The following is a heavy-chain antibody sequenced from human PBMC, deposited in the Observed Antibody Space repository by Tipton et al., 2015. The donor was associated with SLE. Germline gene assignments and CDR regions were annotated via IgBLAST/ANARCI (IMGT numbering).Heavy chain of an antibody. CDR1: GGTFSSYA. V-gene: IGHV1-69*01. CDR3: ARGADYYDSSGYSPTPPSGYFDY. CDR2: IIPIFGTA. Sequence: QLVQSGAEVKKPGSSVKVSCKASGGTFSSYAISWVRQAPGQGLEWMGGIIPIFGTANYAQKFQGRVTITADESTSTAYMELSSLRSEDTALYYCARGADYYDSSGYSPTPPSGYFDYWGQGPLVTVSS. J-gene: IGHJ4*02. D-gene: IGHD3-22*01.